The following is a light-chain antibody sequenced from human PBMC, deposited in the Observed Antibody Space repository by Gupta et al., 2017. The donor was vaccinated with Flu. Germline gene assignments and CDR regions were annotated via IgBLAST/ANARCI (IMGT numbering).Light chain of an antibody. CDR1: QSISSW. Sequence: GDRVTITCRASQSISSWLTWYQQKPGKAPKLLIYKASSLESGVPSRFGGSGPGAEFTLTISSLQPDDFATYYCQQYNSYPWAFGQGTTVEIK. CDR2: KAS. J-gene: IGKJ1*01. CDR3: QQYNSYPWA. V-gene: IGKV1-5*03.